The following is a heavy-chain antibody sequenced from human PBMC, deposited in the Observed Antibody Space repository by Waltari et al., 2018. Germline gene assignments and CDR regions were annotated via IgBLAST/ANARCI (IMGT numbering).Heavy chain of an antibody. Sequence: QVQLQESGPGLVKPSETLSLTCAVSGGSITNNYWSWIRQPPGKGLEWIGRIYGSGGSTDYNPSLNSRVTLSTDTSKNQFSLKLSSVTAADTAVYYCARGMGGSSTFDYWGQGVLVTVSS. V-gene: IGHV4-4*07. CDR2: IYGSGGST. J-gene: IGHJ4*02. CDR3: ARGMGGSSTFDY. CDR1: GGSITNNY. D-gene: IGHD6-6*01.